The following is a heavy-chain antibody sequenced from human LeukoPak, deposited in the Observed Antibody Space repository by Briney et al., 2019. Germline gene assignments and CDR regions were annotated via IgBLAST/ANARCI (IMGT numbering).Heavy chain of an antibody. CDR2: IYGGGST. CDR1: GFAVSNNY. Sequence: GGSLRLSCAASGFAVSNNYMSRVRQAPGKGLEWVSVIYGGGSTNYADSVKGRFTISRDISTNTLSLQMNSLRTEDTAVYYCAGGYDASHYWGQGTLVTVSS. D-gene: IGHD3-16*01. V-gene: IGHV3-66*02. J-gene: IGHJ4*02. CDR3: AGGYDASHY.